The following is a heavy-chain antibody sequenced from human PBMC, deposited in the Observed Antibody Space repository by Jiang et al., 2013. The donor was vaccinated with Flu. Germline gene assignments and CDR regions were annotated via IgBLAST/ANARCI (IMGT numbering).Heavy chain of an antibody. CDR3: ARDRSRVFDY. D-gene: IGHD3-10*01. J-gene: IGHJ4*02. Sequence: EVKKPGASVKVSCKASGYTFTGYYMHWVRQAPGQGLEWMGWINPNSGGTDYAKKFQGRVTMTRDTSVTTAYMELTRLRSDDTAVYFCARDRSRVFDYWGQGTLVTVSS. CDR1: GYTFTGYY. CDR2: INPNSGGT. V-gene: IGHV1-2*02.